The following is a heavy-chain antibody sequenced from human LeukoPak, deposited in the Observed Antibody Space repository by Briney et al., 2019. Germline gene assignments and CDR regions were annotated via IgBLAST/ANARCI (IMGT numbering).Heavy chain of an antibody. CDR3: VRGRLLRSTKYFDY. CDR2: INGGATTT. J-gene: IGHJ4*02. D-gene: IGHD2-21*02. V-gene: IGHV3-48*03. CDR1: GFTVNKYE. Sequence: GGSLRLSCAASGFTVNKYEIHWVRQAPGKGLEWISYINGGATTTNYADSVWGRFTISRDDAQNSVHLQMNSLRDEDIAVYYCVRGRLLRSTKYFDYWGQGALVTVSS.